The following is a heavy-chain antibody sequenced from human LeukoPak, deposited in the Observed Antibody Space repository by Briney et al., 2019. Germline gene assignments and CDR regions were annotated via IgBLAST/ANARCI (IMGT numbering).Heavy chain of an antibody. J-gene: IGHJ4*02. Sequence: SETLSLTCAVYGGSFSGYYWSWIRQPPGKGLEWIGEINHSGSTNYNPSLKSRVTISVDTSKNQFSLKLSSVTAADTAVYYCARGRPLGAADYWGQGTLVTVSS. CDR1: GGSFSGYY. V-gene: IGHV4-34*01. CDR2: INHSGST. D-gene: IGHD3-16*01. CDR3: ARGRPLGAADY.